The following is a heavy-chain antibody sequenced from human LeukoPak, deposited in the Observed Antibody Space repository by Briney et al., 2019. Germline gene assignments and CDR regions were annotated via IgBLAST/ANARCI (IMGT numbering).Heavy chain of an antibody. CDR3: ARERGGLWFGELNHYMDV. CDR1: GFTFDDYG. V-gene: IGHV3-20*04. CDR2: INWNGGST. D-gene: IGHD3-10*01. Sequence: GGSLRLSCAASGFTFDDYGLSWVRQAPGKGLERVSGINWNGGSTGYAASVRGRSTISRDNAKDSQYLQIKILRAEDTALYYCARERGGLWFGELNHYMDVWGKGTTVTVSS. J-gene: IGHJ6*03.